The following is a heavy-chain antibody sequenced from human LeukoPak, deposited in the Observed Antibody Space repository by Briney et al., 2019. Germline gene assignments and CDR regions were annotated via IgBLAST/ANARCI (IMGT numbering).Heavy chain of an antibody. CDR1: GGSISSGSYY. CDR3: ARLRTVPAAIFYYYYYMDV. CDR2: IYTSGST. V-gene: IGHV4-61*02. D-gene: IGHD2-2*01. Sequence: KPSETLSLTCTVSGGSISSGSYYWSWIRQPAGKGLEWIVRIYTSGSTNYNPSLKSRVTISVDTSKNQFSLKLSSVTAADTAVYYCARLRTVPAAIFYYYYYMDVWGKGTTVTVSS. J-gene: IGHJ6*03.